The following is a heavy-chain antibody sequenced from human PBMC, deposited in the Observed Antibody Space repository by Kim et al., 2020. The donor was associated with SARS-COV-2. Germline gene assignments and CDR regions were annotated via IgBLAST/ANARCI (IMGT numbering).Heavy chain of an antibody. V-gene: IGHV3-30-3*01. Sequence: GGSLRLSCAASGFTFSSYAMHWVRQAPGKGLEWVAVISYDGSNKYYADSVKGRFTISRDNSKNTLYLQMNSLRDEDTAVYYCARDRNYYDSSGYYYPRYYYYYGIDLWGQGTTVTVSS. CDR2: ISYDGSNK. CDR1: GFTFSSYA. CDR3: ARDRNYYDSSGYYYPRYYYYYGIDL. J-gene: IGHJ6*02. D-gene: IGHD3-22*01.